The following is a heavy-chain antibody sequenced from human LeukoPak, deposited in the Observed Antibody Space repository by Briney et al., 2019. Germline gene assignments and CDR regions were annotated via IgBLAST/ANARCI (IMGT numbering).Heavy chain of an antibody. V-gene: IGHV4-39*01. CDR1: GGSISSSSYY. D-gene: IGHD3-3*01. Sequence: KPSETLSLTCTVSGGSISSSSYYWGWIRQHPGKGLEWIARIYYSGSTYYNPSVKSRVTISVDTSKNQFSLKLSSVTAADTAVYYCARLGVLRFLECLSPLKWGQGTMVTVSS. CDR3: ARLGVLRFLECLSPLK. CDR2: IYYSGST. J-gene: IGHJ3*01.